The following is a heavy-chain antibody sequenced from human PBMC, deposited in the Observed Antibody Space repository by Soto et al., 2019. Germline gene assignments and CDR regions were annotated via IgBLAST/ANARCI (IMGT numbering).Heavy chain of an antibody. CDR3: ARSVAVPGAHIDY. J-gene: IGHJ4*02. V-gene: IGHV4-59*01. CDR2: VYYTGST. Sequence: SETLSLTCSVSGGSISGSYWSWIRPSPGKGLEWLGYVYYTGSTNYSPSLRSRVSISVDTSKNEFSLRLSSVTAADTAVYFCARSVAVPGAHIDYWGQGTQVTVSS. D-gene: IGHD6-19*01. CDR1: GGSISGSY.